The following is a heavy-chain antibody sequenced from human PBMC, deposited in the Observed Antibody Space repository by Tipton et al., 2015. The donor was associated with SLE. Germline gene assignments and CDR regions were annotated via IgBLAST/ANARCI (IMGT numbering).Heavy chain of an antibody. Sequence: SLRLSCVASGFRSPFTDYGMYWVRQTPGKGLEWVAVIWHDGSNKNYVDSAKGRFIISKDDSKSTLYLQMNNLTVDDTGLYFCARARGILGGSGWYLELWGRGTLVTVSS. CDR1: GFRSPFTDYG. J-gene: IGHJ2*01. CDR2: IWHDGSNK. CDR3: ARARGILGGSGWYLEL. D-gene: IGHD2-15*01. V-gene: IGHV3-33*07.